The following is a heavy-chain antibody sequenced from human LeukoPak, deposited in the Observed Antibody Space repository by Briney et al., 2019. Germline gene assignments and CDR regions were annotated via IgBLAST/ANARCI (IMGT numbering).Heavy chain of an antibody. D-gene: IGHD3-10*01. J-gene: IGHJ3*02. Sequence: SETLSLTCAVYGGSFSGYYWSWIRQPPGKGLEWIGEINHSGSTNYNPSLKSRVTISVDTSKNQFSLKLSSVTGADTAVYYCARVRAGRKQMLPATYGSGSYYKAFDMWGQGTMVTVSS. V-gene: IGHV4-34*01. CDR2: INHSGST. CDR3: ARVRAGRKQMLPATYGSGSYYKAFDM. CDR1: GGSFSGYY.